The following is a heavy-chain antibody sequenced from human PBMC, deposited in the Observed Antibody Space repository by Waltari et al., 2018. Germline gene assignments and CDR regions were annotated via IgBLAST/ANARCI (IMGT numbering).Heavy chain of an antibody. CDR2: IYHSGST. J-gene: IGHJ5*02. D-gene: IGHD3-10*01. CDR1: GYSISSGYY. CDR3: ARASPNYYGSGSHSNWFDP. Sequence: QVQLQESGPGLVKPSETLSLTCAVSGYSISSGYYWGWIRQPPGKGLEWIGSIYHSGSTYYNPSLKSRVTISVDTSKNQFSLKLSSVTAADTAVYYCARASPNYYGSGSHSNWFDPWGQGTLVTVSS. V-gene: IGHV4-38-2*01.